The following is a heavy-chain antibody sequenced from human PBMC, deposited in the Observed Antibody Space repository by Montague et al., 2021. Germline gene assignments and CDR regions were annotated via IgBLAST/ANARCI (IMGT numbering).Heavy chain of an antibody. CDR3: DASDF. Sequence: SLRLPCAASGFTFSAFVMSWARQAPGKGLEWVSTITATGGRTFHADSVRGRFTISRDNSKNMLYLEMNSLRAEDTATYYCDASDFWGQGVLVTVSS. J-gene: IGHJ4*02. CDR1: GFTFSAFV. CDR2: ITATGGRT. V-gene: IGHV3-23*01.